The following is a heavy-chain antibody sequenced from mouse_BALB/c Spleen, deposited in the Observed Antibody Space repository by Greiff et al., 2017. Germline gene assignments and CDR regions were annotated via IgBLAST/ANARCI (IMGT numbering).Heavy chain of an antibody. CDR1: GYTFTSYW. J-gene: IGHJ4*01. V-gene: IGHV1-7*01. D-gene: IGHD2-1*01. Sequence: VQVVESGAELAKPGASVKMSCKASGYTFTSYWMHWVKQRPGQGLEWIGYINPSTGYTEYNQKFKDKATLTADKSSSTAYMQLSSLTSEDSAVYYCARGGSLPYAMDYWGQGTSVTVSS. CDR2: INPSTGYT. CDR3: ARGGSLPYAMDY.